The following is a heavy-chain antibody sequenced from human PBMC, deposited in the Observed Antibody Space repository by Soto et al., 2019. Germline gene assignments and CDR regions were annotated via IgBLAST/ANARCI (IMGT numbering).Heavy chain of an antibody. D-gene: IGHD1-1*01. CDR2: ISWNSGSI. V-gene: IGHV3-9*01. CDR3: AKDVSNWNAGFDP. Sequence: GGSLRLSCAASGFTFDDYAMHWVRQAPGKGLEWVSGISWNSGSIGYADSVKGRFTISRDNAKNSLYLQMNSLRAEDTALYYCAKDVSNWNAGFDPWGQGTLVTVSS. CDR1: GFTFDDYA. J-gene: IGHJ5*02.